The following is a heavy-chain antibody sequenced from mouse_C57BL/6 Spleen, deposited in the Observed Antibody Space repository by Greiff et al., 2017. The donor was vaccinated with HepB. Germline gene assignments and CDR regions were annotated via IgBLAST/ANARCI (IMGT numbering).Heavy chain of an antibody. CDR3: TRYYGSRYWYFDV. Sequence: VQLQQSGAELVRPGASVKLSCTASGFNIKDDYMHWVKQRPEQGLEWIGWIDPENGDTEYASKFQGKATITADTSSNTAYLQLSSLTSEDTAVYYCTRYYGSRYWYFDVWGTGTTVTVSS. CDR2: IDPENGDT. D-gene: IGHD1-1*01. V-gene: IGHV14-4*01. CDR1: GFNIKDDY. J-gene: IGHJ1*03.